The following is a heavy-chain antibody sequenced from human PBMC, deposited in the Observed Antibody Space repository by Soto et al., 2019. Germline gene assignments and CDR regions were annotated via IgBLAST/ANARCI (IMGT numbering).Heavy chain of an antibody. D-gene: IGHD4-17*01. J-gene: IGHJ4*02. CDR2: ISYDGSNK. CDR1: GFTFSSYA. V-gene: IGHV3-30-3*01. Sequence: QVQPVESGGGVVQPGRSLRLSCAASGFTFSSYAMHWVRQAPGKGLEWVAVISYDGSNKYYADSVKGRFTISRDNSKNTLYLQMNSLRAEDTAVYYCARALITVTTFDYWGQGTLVTVSS. CDR3: ARALITVTTFDY.